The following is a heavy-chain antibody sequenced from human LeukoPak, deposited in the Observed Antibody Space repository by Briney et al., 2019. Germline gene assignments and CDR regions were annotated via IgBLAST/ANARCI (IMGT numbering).Heavy chain of an antibody. CDR1: GFTFSSYW. Sequence: GGSLRLSCAASGFTFSSYWMHWVRRAPGKGLVWVSRINSDGSSTSYADSVKGRFTISRDNAKNTLYLQMNSLRAEDTAVYYCARVGGWTNFDYWGQGTLVTVSS. V-gene: IGHV3-74*01. CDR3: ARVGGWTNFDY. D-gene: IGHD6-19*01. CDR2: INSDGSST. J-gene: IGHJ4*02.